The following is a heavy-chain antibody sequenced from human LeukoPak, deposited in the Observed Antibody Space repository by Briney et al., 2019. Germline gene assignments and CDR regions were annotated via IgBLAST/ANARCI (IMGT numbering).Heavy chain of an antibody. V-gene: IGHV3-53*01. CDR2: LYTGGET. CDR1: GFGVSNNY. Sequence: WGSLRLSCAASGFGVSNNYMIWVRQAPGKGLEWVSLLYTGGETNYSDSVKGRFTISRDNSKNTVSLQMNSLRAEDTAVYYCARGFAPAYNFGVFDGWGQGTLVTVSS. J-gene: IGHJ4*02. CDR3: ARGFAPAYNFGVFDG. D-gene: IGHD5-18*01.